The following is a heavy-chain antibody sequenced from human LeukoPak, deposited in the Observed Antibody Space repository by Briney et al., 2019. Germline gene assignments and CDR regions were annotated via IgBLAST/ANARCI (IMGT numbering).Heavy chain of an antibody. D-gene: IGHD3-3*01. CDR1: GFTFSNHW. CDR3: ARVWRGYYDALDY. J-gene: IGHJ4*02. CDR2: IKQDGSEK. V-gene: IGHV3-7*01. Sequence: GGSLRLSCAASGFTFSNHWMSWVRQAPGKGLEWVANIKQDGSEKYYVDSVKGRFTISRDNAKNSLYLQMNSLRAEDTAVYYCARVWRGYYDALDYWGQGTLVTVSS.